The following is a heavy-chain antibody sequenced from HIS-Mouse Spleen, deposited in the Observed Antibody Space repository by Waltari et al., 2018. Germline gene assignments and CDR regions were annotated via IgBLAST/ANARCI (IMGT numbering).Heavy chain of an antibody. CDR2: INPSGST. J-gene: IGHJ4*02. D-gene: IGHD3-10*01. V-gene: IGHV4-34*01. CDR3: ARGTCIRGYYGSGSYSLFDY. CDR1: GGSFRGYY. Sequence: QVQLQQWGAGLLRPSETLSLTCAVYGGSFRGYYWSWIRQTPGKGLEWIGEINPSGSTNYNPSLKSRVTISVDTSKNQFSLKLSSVTAADTAVYYCARGTCIRGYYGSGSYSLFDYWGQGTLVTVSS.